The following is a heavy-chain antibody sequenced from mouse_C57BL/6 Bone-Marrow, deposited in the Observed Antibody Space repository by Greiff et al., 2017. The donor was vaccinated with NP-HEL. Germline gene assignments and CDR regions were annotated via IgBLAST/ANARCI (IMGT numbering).Heavy chain of an antibody. CDR1: GFNIKDDY. V-gene: IGHV14-4*01. CDR3: TTLGFDYDAY. D-gene: IGHD2-4*01. Sequence: EVKLVESGAELVRPGASVKLSCTASGFNIKDDYMHWVKQRPEQGLEWIGWIDPENGDTEYASKFQGKATITADTSSNTAYLQLSSLTSEDTAVYYCTTLGFDYDAYWGQGTLVTVSA. J-gene: IGHJ3*01. CDR2: IDPENGDT.